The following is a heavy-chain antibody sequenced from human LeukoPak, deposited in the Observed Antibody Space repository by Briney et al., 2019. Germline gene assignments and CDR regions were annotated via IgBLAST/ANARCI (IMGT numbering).Heavy chain of an antibody. CDR1: DGSISSYY. CDR3: ARDRAVEMDAFDI. CDR2: IYYSGST. J-gene: IGHJ3*02. D-gene: IGHD5-24*01. V-gene: IGHV4-59*01. Sequence: TSETLSLTCTVSDGSISSYYWSWIRQPPGKGLEWIGYIYYSGSTNYNPSLKSRVTISVDTSKNQFSLKLSSVTAADTAVYYCARDRAVEMDAFDIWGQGTMVTVSS.